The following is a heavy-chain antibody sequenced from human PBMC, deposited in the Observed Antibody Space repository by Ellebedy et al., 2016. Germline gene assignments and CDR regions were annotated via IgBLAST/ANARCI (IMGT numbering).Heavy chain of an antibody. V-gene: IGHV3-11*04. D-gene: IGHD3-10*01. CDR1: GFTFSDYY. CDR3: ARGRITMVRGVILYYYYGMDV. CDR2: ISSSGSTI. J-gene: IGHJ6*02. Sequence: GGSLRLSCAASGFTFSDYYMSWIRQAPGKGLEWVSYISSSGSTIYYADSVKGRFTISRDNAKNSLYLQMNSLRAEDTAVYYCARGRITMVRGVILYYYYGMDVWGQGTTVTVSS.